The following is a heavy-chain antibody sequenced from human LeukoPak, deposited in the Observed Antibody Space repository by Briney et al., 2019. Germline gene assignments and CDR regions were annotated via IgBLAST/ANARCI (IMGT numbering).Heavy chain of an antibody. CDR2: ISAYNGNT. CDR1: GYTFTSYG. V-gene: IGHV1-18*01. J-gene: IGHJ3*02. CDR3: ARAPYCTNGVCYDDAFDI. Sequence: GASVKVSCKASGYTFTSYGISWVRQAPGQGLEWMGWISAYNGNTNYAQKLQGRVTMTTDTSTSTAYMELRSLRSDDTAVYYCARAPYCTNGVCYDDAFDIWGQGTMVTVSS. D-gene: IGHD2-8*01.